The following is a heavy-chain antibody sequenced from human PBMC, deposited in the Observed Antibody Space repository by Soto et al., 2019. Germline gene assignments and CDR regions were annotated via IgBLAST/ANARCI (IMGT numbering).Heavy chain of an antibody. CDR1: GYTFTSYG. V-gene: IGHV1-18*01. Sequence: ASVKVSCKASGYTFTSYGISWVRQAPGQGLEWMGRNSAYNGNTNYAQKLQSRVNITTETSTSTANMELRSLRFDDTAVYYCARDDRLRFPIDYWGQGTLVTVSS. CDR3: ARDDRLRFPIDY. CDR2: NSAYNGNT. J-gene: IGHJ4*02. D-gene: IGHD3-3*01.